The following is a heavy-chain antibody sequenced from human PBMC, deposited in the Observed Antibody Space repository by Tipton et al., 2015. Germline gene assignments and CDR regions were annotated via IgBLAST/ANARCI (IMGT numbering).Heavy chain of an antibody. Sequence: TLSLTCTVSDYSIRSYYWSWIRQPPGKGLEWIGYVFYTGGTYYNPSLKSRVSISVDTSKNHFSLSLSSVTAADTAVYYCARGSFDIWGQGTLVTVSS. CDR1: DYSIRSYY. V-gene: IGHV4-59*08. CDR2: VFYTGGT. J-gene: IGHJ3*02. CDR3: ARGSFDI.